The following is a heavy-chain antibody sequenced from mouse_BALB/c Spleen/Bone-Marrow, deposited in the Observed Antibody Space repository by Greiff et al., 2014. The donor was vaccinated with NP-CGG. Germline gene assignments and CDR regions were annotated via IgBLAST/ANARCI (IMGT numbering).Heavy chain of an antibody. D-gene: IGHD3-3*01. CDR3: ARGGTGPFPY. J-gene: IGHJ3*01. CDR1: GYTFTDYA. Sequence: VQLQQSGPELARPGESVKISCKGSGYTFTDYAMHWVKQSHAKSLEWIGVITTYSANAKYNQKFKGKATMTVGKSSSTAYLELARLTSEDSDIYYCARGGTGPFPYWGQGTLVTVSA. V-gene: IGHV1-67*01. CDR2: ITTYSANA.